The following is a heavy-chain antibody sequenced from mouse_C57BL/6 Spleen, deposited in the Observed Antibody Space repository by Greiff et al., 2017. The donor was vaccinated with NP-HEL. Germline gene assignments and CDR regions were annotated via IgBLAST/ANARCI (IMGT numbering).Heavy chain of an antibody. J-gene: IGHJ3*01. CDR3: ARDGFAY. CDR1: GFTFSSYA. V-gene: IGHV5-4*01. CDR2: ISDGGSYT. Sequence: DVKLVESGGGLVKPGGSLKLSCAASGFTFSSYAMSWVRQTPEKRLEWVATISDGGSYTYYPDNVKGRFTISRDNAKNNLYLQMSHLKSEDTAMYYCARDGFAYWGQGTLVTVSA.